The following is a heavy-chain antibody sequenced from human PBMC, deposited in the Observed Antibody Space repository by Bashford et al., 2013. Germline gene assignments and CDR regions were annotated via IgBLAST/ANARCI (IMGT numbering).Heavy chain of an antibody. J-gene: IGHJ3*02. CDR3: ARDRVGAAYDAFDI. CDR2: MNPNSGNT. V-gene: IGHV1-8*01. Sequence: ASVKVSCKASGYTFTSYDINWVRQATGQGLEWMGWMNPNSGNTGYAQKFQGRVTMTRNTSISTAYMELSSLRSEDTAVYYCARDRVGAAYDAFDIVGPRDKWSPSPQ. CDR1: GYTFTSYD. D-gene: IGHD1-26*01.